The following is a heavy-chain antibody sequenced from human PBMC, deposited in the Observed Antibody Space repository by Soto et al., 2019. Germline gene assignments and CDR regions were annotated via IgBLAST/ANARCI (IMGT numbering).Heavy chain of an antibody. CDR1: GFTFSSYA. V-gene: IGHV3-64*01. CDR2: ISSNGGST. Sequence: GGSLRLSCAASGFTFSSYAMHWVRQAPGKGLEYVSAISSNGGSTYYANSVKGRFTISRDNSKNTLYLQMGSLRAEDMAVYYCATAARGNCSSTSCSRYYYYYMDVWGKGTTVTVSS. CDR3: ATAARGNCSSTSCSRYYYYYMDV. D-gene: IGHD2-2*01. J-gene: IGHJ6*03.